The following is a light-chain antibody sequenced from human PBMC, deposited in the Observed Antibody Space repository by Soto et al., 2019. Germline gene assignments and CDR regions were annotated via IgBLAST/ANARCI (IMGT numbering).Light chain of an antibody. CDR1: QDILNY. J-gene: IGKJ5*01. V-gene: IGKV1-33*01. CDR3: QHYNGLPLT. Sequence: DIRVTQSPSSLPASVGDRVTITCHASQDILNYLNWYQQKPGKAPKLLIYDASTLNTGVPSRFSGTGYGTDFSFTISSLQPEDVATYYCQHYNGLPLTFGQGTRLELK. CDR2: DAS.